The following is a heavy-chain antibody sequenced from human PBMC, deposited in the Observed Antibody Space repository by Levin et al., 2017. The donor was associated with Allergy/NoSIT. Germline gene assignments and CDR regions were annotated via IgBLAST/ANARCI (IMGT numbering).Heavy chain of an antibody. V-gene: IGHV4-30-2*01. CDR3: ARASRPAASAENWFDP. Sequence: PSETLSLTCAVSGGSISSGGYSWSWIRQPPGTGLEWIGYIYHSGSTYYNPSLKSRVTISVDRSKNQFSLKLSSVTAADTAVYYCARASRPAASAENWFDPWGQGTLVTVSS. CDR1: GGSISSGGYS. D-gene: IGHD6-13*01. J-gene: IGHJ5*02. CDR2: IYHSGST.